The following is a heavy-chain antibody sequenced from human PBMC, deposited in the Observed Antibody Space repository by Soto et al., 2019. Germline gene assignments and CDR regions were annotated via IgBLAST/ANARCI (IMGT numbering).Heavy chain of an antibody. CDR3: ARGITMVRGVPIYGMDV. V-gene: IGHV4-34*01. J-gene: IGHJ6*02. Sequence: SETLSLTCAVYGGSFSGYYWNWIRQPPGKGLEWIGEINHSGSTNYNPSPKSRVTISLDTSTSKNQFSLKLRTVTAADTAVYYCARGITMVRGVPIYGMDVWGQGTTVTVSS. CDR2: INHSGST. D-gene: IGHD3-10*01. CDR1: GGSFSGYY.